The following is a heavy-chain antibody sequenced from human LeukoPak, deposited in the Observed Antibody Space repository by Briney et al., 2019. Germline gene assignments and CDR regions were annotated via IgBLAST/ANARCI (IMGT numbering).Heavy chain of an antibody. CDR1: GYTFTSYA. CDR3: ARDQNVRGVAAGMEGWFDP. V-gene: IGHV1-3*01. J-gene: IGHJ5*02. D-gene: IGHD1-1*01. Sequence: GASVKVSCKASGYTFTSYAMHWVRQAPGQRLEWMGWINAGNGNTKYSQKFQGRVTITRDTSASTAYMELSSLRSEDTAVYYCARDQNVRGVAAGMEGWFDPWGQGTLVTVSS. CDR2: INAGNGNT.